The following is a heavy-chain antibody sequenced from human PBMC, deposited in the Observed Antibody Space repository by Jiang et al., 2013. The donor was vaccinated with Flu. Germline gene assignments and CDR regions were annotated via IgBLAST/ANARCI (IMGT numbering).Heavy chain of an antibody. V-gene: IGHV3-23*01. D-gene: IGHD5-12*01. CDR2: LTSTGGDT. CDR3: AVYSGPRKFDY. J-gene: IGHJ4*02. Sequence: LEWVSTLTSTGGDTHYAASVRGRFTISRDNSKSTLYLQMNSLRAEDTAVYYCAVYSGPRKFDYWGQGTLVTVSS.